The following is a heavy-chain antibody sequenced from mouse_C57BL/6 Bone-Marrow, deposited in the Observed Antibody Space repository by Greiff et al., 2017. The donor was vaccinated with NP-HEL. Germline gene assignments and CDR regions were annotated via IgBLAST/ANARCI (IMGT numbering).Heavy chain of an antibody. CDR1: GYTFTSYW. J-gene: IGHJ3*01. D-gene: IGHD1-1*01. Sequence: QVQLQQPGAELVKPGAPVKLSCKASGYTFTSYWMHWVKQRPGQGLEWIGMIHPNSGSTNYNEKFKSKATLTVDKSSSTAYMQLSSLTSEDSAVYYCARDYYGSSPWFAYWGQGTLVTVSA. CDR3: ARDYYGSSPWFAY. CDR2: IHPNSGST. V-gene: IGHV1-64*01.